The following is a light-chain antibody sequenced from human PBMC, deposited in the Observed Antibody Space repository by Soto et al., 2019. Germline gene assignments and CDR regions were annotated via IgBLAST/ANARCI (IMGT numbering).Light chain of an antibody. CDR2: AAS. J-gene: IGKJ3*01. CDR1: QSISSY. Sequence: DIQMTQSPSSLSASVGDRVTITCRASQSISSYLNWYQQKPGKAPKLLIYAASILQSGVPSRFSGSGSGTDFTLTISSLQPEDFATYYCQQSYSSPFTLGPGTKVDIK. V-gene: IGKV1-39*01. CDR3: QQSYSSPFT.